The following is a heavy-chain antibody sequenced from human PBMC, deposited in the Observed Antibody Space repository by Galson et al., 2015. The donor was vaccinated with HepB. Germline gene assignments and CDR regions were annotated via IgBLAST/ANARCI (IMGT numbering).Heavy chain of an antibody. Sequence: PALVKPTQTLTLTCTFSGFSLNSRGVGVGWIRQPPGKALEWLALIFWDDDQRHTPLLKSRLSVPKDTSQNQVVLKLTSVDPVDTATYYCAHMDLGLTSFAYWGQGTLVTVSS. V-gene: IGHV2-5*02. D-gene: IGHD3/OR15-3a*01. CDR1: GFSLNSRGVG. CDR2: IFWDDDQ. CDR3: AHMDLGLTSFAY. J-gene: IGHJ4*02.